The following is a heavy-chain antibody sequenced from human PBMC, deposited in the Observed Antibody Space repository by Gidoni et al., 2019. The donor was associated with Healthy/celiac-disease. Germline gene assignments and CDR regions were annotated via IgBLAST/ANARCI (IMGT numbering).Heavy chain of an antibody. J-gene: IGHJ4*02. CDR1: GFTFSNAW. CDR2: IKSKTDGGTT. D-gene: IGHD3-3*01. CDR3: TTDGALRFLEWLSY. V-gene: IGHV3-15*01. Sequence: EVQLVESGGGLVKPGGSLRLSCAASGFTFSNAWMSWVRQAPGKGLEWVGRIKSKTDGGTTDYAAPVKGRFTISRDDSKNTLYLQMNSLKTEDTAVYYCTTDGALRFLEWLSYWGQGTLVTVSS.